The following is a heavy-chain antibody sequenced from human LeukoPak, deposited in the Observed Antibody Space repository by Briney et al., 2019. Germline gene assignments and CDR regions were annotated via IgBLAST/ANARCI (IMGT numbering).Heavy chain of an antibody. CDR3: VRDPSGHGLDV. V-gene: IGHV3-13*04. Sequence: QPGGSLLLSCAASGFTFSTYDMHWVRQATGTGLEWVSGIGKAGDTYYAGSVKGRFTISRENAKNSLYLQMNSLRAGDTAVYYCVRDPSGHGLDVWGQGTTVTVSS. J-gene: IGHJ6*02. CDR1: GFTFSTYD. CDR2: IGKAGDT. D-gene: IGHD5-12*01.